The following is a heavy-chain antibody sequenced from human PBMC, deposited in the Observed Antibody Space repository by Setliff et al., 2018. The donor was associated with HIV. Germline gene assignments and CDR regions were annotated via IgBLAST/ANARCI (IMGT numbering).Heavy chain of an antibody. Sequence: PSETLSLTCVVCGGSFSGYHWTWNRQPPGNGLEWIGEVTRSGATNYNPSLKSRVIISLDTSTNHFSLRLNSGTAADTAAYYCASPSDYYENSGLDYWGQGKLVTVSS. CDR1: GGSFSGYH. CDR3: ASPSDYYENSGLDY. J-gene: IGHJ4*02. CDR2: VTRSGAT. D-gene: IGHD3-22*01. V-gene: IGHV4-34*01.